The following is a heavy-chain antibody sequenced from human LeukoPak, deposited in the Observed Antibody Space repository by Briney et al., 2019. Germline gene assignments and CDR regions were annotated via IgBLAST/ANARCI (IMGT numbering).Heavy chain of an antibody. J-gene: IGHJ4*02. Sequence: SETLSLNCTVSGGSISSGGYFWSWIRQHPGKGLEWIGYIYYSGNTYYNPSLKSLVTISVDTSKNQFSLKLSSVTAADTAVYYCARGAFDYGDYGYFDYWGQGTLVTVSS. CDR2: IYYSGNT. CDR3: ARGAFDYGDYGYFDY. CDR1: GGSISSGGYF. V-gene: IGHV4-31*01. D-gene: IGHD4-17*01.